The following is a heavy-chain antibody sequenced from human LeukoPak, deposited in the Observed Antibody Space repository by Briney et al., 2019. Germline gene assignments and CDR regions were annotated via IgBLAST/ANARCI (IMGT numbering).Heavy chain of an antibody. V-gene: IGHV1-2*02. CDR2: INPNSGGT. CDR1: GYTFTGYY. D-gene: IGHD3-22*01. Sequence: ASVKVFCKASGYTFTGYYMHWVRQAIGQGLEWMGWINPNSGGTNYAQKFQGRVTMTRDTSISTAYMELSRLRSDDTAVYYCARETYYYDSSGYYLDYWGQGTLVTVSS. CDR3: ARETYYYDSSGYYLDY. J-gene: IGHJ4*02.